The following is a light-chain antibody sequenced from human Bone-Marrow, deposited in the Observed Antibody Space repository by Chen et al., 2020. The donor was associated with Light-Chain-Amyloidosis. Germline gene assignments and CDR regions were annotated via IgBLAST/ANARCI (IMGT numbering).Light chain of an antibody. J-gene: IGLJ3*02. CDR1: SGSIATNY. V-gene: IGLV6-57*01. CDR3: QTYQSSSKGV. CDR2: EDD. Sequence: NFMLTQPHSVSESPGKTVIISCTRSSGSIATNYVQWYQQRPGSSPTTVIYEDDQRPSGVPDRFSGAIDRFSNSASLTISGLKTGDEDDDKWQTYQSSSKGVFGGGTKLTVL.